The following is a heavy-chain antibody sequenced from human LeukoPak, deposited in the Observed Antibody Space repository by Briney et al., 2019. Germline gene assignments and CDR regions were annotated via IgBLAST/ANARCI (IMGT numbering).Heavy chain of an antibody. Sequence: SVKVSCKASGGTFSSYAISWVRQAPGQGLEWMGGIIPIFGTANYAQKFQGRVTITADKSTSTAYMELSSLRSEDTAVYYCAREYLGITIFQQGLDYWGQGTLVTVSS. D-gene: IGHD3-9*01. CDR2: IIPIFGTA. J-gene: IGHJ4*02. CDR1: GGTFSSYA. CDR3: AREYLGITIFQQGLDY. V-gene: IGHV1-69*06.